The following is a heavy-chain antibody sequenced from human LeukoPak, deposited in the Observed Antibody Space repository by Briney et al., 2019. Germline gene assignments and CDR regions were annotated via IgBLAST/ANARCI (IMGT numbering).Heavy chain of an antibody. Sequence: GGSLRLSCAASGFNFDEYAMYWVRQAPGKGLEWVSLISGDGGTTSYVDSVKGRFTISRDNSKDTLYLQMSSLRAEDTTVYYCVKSAGFDWLSPLDAFDIWGQGKMVTVSS. CDR1: GFNFDEYA. V-gene: IGHV3-43*02. J-gene: IGHJ3*02. CDR2: ISGDGGTT. CDR3: VKSAGFDWLSPLDAFDI. D-gene: IGHD3-9*01.